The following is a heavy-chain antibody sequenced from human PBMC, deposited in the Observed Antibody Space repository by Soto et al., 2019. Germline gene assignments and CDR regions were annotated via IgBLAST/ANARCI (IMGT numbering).Heavy chain of an antibody. CDR1: GYTFTSYD. Sequence: QVQLVQSGAEVKKPGASVKVSCKASGYTFTSYDINWVRQATGQGLEWMGWMNPNSGNPGYAQKLQGKATMTRSTSVSTAYMELSSLRSEDTAMYYCAREKSGYYDYWRQGTLVTVSS. J-gene: IGHJ4*02. V-gene: IGHV1-8*01. CDR2: MNPNSGNP. D-gene: IGHD3-3*01. CDR3: AREKSGYYDY.